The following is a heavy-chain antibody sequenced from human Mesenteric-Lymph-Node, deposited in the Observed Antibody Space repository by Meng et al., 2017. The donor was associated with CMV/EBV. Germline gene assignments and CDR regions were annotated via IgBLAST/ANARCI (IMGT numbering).Heavy chain of an antibody. CDR2: ISAYNGNT. D-gene: IGHD3-22*01. V-gene: IGHV1-18*01. CDR3: ARSEASWWLLPWD. CDR1: GYTFTSYG. J-gene: IGHJ4*02. Sequence: GESLKVSCKASGYTFTSYGISWVRQAPGQGLEWMGWISAYNGNTNYAQKLQGRVTMTTDTSTSTAYMELRSLRSDDTAVYYCARSEASWWLLPWDWGQGTLVTVSS.